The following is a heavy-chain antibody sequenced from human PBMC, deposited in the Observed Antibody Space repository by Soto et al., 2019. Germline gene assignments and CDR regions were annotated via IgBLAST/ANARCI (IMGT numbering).Heavy chain of an antibody. V-gene: IGHV3-33*01. CDR1: GFTFSSYG. J-gene: IGHJ4*02. CDR3: ARVPRSTVTSYYFDY. Sequence: LRLSCAASGFTFSSYGMHWVRQAPGKGLEWVAVIWYDGSNKYYADSVKGRFTISRDNSKNTLYLQMNSLRAEDTAVYYCARVPRSTVTSYYFDYWGQGTLVTVSS. D-gene: IGHD4-17*01. CDR2: IWYDGSNK.